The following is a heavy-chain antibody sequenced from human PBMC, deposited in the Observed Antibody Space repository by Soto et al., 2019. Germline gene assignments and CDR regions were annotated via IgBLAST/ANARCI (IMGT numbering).Heavy chain of an antibody. Sequence: ASVKVSCKASGYTFTKYAMHWVRQAPGQSLEWMGWINAGNGNTKYSQKFQGRVTITRDTSASTAYMELSSLRSEDTAVYYCARESAGSGKNNWFDPWGQGMLVTVSS. CDR3: ARESAGSGKNNWFDP. CDR1: GYTFTKYA. J-gene: IGHJ5*02. D-gene: IGHD3-10*01. V-gene: IGHV1-3*01. CDR2: INAGNGNT.